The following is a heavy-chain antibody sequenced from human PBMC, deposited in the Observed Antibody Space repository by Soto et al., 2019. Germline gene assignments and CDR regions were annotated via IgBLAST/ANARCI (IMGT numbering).Heavy chain of an antibody. J-gene: IGHJ6*02. CDR3: ARRAIYCSGGSSHNYYYYGMDV. V-gene: IGHV5-10-1*01. Sequence: GESLKISCKGSGYSFTSYWISWVRQMPGKGLEWMGRIDPSDSYTNYSPSFQGHVTISADKSISTAYLQWSSLKASDTAMYYCARRAIYCSGGSSHNYYYYGMDVWGQGTTVTVSS. CDR2: IDPSDSYT. CDR1: GYSFTSYW. D-gene: IGHD2-15*01.